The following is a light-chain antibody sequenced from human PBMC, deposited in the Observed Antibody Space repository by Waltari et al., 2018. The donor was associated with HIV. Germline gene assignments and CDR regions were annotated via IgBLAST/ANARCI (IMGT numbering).Light chain of an antibody. CDR3: QQYSDWPPGFT. Sequence: ETVMTQSPATLSVSPGERAILSCRASQSVGTSVAWYQQRPGQAPRLPISAASTRANGVPARFSGSGSGTEFTLTISSVQSEDFVVYYCQQYSDWPPGFTFGQGTKLDIK. J-gene: IGKJ2*01. V-gene: IGKV3-15*01. CDR1: QSVGTS. CDR2: AAS.